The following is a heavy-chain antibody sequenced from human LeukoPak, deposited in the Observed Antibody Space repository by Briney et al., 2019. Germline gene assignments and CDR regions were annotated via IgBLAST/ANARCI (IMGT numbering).Heavy chain of an antibody. CDR3: ARDQSQDRSIAAAINWFDP. J-gene: IGHJ5*02. D-gene: IGHD6-13*01. V-gene: IGHV3-11*01. CDR1: GFTFSDYY. Sequence: PGGSLRLSCAASGFTFSDYYMSWIRQAPGKGLEWVSYISSSGSTIYYADSVKGRFTISRDNAKNSLYLQMNSLRAEDTAVYYCARDQSQDRSIAAAINWFDPWGQGTLVTVPS. CDR2: ISSSGSTI.